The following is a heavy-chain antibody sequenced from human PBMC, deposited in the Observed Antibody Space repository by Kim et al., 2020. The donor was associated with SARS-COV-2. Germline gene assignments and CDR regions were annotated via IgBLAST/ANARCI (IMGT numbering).Heavy chain of an antibody. Sequence: ASVKVSCKASGYTFTSYAMHWVRQAPGQRLEWMGWINAGNGNTKYSQKFQGRVTITRDTSASTAYMELSSLRSEDTAVYYCARELPYCSSTSCSGPHDAFDIWGQGTMVTVSS. D-gene: IGHD2-2*01. J-gene: IGHJ3*02. CDR1: GYTFTSYA. CDR3: ARELPYCSSTSCSGPHDAFDI. V-gene: IGHV1-3*01. CDR2: INAGNGNT.